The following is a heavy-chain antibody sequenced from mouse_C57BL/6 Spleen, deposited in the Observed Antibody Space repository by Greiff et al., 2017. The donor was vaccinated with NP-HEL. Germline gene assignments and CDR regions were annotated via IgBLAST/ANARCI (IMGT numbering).Heavy chain of an antibody. CDR2: ISSGSSTI. CDR3: ATCNDLSFDY. D-gene: IGHD2-1*01. CDR1: GFTFSDYG. Sequence: DVQLVESGGGLVKPGGSLKLSCAASGFTFSDYGMHWVRQAPEKGLEWVAYISSGSSTIYYADTVKGRFTISRDNAKNTLFLQMTSLRSEDTAMYYCATCNDLSFDYWGQGTTLTVSS. J-gene: IGHJ2*01. V-gene: IGHV5-17*01.